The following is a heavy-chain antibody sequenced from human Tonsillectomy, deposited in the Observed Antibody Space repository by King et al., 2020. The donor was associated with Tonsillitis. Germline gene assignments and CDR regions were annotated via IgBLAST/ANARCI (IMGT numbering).Heavy chain of an antibody. Sequence: VQLVESGGGLVQPGGSLRLSCAASGFTFSSYAMSWVRQAPGKGLEWVSAISGSGAGTYYADSVKGRFTISRDNSKNTLYLQMNSLRAEDTAVYYCANDRLYTMIVVSDAFDIWGQGTMVTVSS. CDR2: ISGSGAGT. D-gene: IGHD3-22*01. CDR3: ANDRLYTMIVVSDAFDI. J-gene: IGHJ3*02. CDR1: GFTFSSYA. V-gene: IGHV3-23*04.